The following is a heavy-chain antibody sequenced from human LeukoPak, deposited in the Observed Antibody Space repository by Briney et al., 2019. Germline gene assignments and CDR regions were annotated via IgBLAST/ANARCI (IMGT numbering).Heavy chain of an antibody. CDR3: ARGGSYYDC. J-gene: IGHJ4*02. V-gene: IGHV4-39*07. CDR1: GGSISSSSYY. CDR2: MYYSGST. D-gene: IGHD1-26*01. Sequence: PSETLSLTCTVSGGSISSSSYYWGWIRQPPGKGLEWIGIMYYSGSTNYNPSLKSRVTISVDTSKNHFSLKLSSVTAADTAVYYCARGGSYYDCWGQGTLVTVSS.